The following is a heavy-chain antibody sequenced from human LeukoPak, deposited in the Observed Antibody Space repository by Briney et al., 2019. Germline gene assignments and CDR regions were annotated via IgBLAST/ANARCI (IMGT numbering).Heavy chain of an antibody. CDR3: ARNINGHFDY. V-gene: IGHV1-46*01. CDR1: GYTFTSYG. J-gene: IGHJ4*02. CDR2: INPIGGST. Sequence: ASVKVSCKASGYTFTSYGISWVRQAPGQGLEWMGFINPIGGSTSYAQKFRARVTMTRDTSTSTVYMELSSLRSEDTAVYYCARNINGHFDYWGQGTLVTVSS.